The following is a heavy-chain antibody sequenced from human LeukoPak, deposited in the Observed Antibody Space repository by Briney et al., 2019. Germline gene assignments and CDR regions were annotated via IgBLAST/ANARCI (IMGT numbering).Heavy chain of an antibody. Sequence: PGGSLRLSCAASGFTFDDYAMHWVRQAPGKGLEWVSGISWNSGSIGYADSVKGRFTISRDNAKNSLYLQMNSLRAEDTALYYCAKARVVVPAAIRGWHSGYDFGFDYWGQGTLVTVSS. V-gene: IGHV3-9*01. D-gene: IGHD2-2*02. CDR1: GFTFDDYA. J-gene: IGHJ4*02. CDR3: AKARVVVPAAIRGWHSGYDFGFDY. CDR2: ISWNSGSI.